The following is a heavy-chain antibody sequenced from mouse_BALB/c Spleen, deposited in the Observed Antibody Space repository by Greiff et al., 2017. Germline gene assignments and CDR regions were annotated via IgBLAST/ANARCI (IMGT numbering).Heavy chain of an antibody. CDR3: ARSIPTARATWFAY. J-gene: IGHJ3*01. D-gene: IGHD3-2*01. CDR1: GYAFTNYL. CDR2: INPGSGGT. Sequence: LVESGAELVRPGTSVKVSCKASGYAFTNYLIEWVKQRPGQGLEWIGVINPGSGGTNYNEKFKGKATLTADKSSSTAYMQLSSLTSDDSAVYFCARSIPTARATWFAYWGQGTLVTVSA. V-gene: IGHV1-54*03.